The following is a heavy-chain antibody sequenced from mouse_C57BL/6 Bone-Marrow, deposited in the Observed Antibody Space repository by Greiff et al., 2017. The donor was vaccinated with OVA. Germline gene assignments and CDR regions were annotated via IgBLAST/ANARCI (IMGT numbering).Heavy chain of an antibody. CDR3: ERQDYYGSRY. Sequence: EVQLVESGGDLVKPGGSLKLSCAASGFTFSSYGMSWVRQTPDKRLEWVATISSGGSYTYYPDSVKGRFTISRDNAKNTLYLQMSSLKSEDTAMYYCERQDYYGSRYWGQGTLVTVSA. CDR1: GFTFSSYG. J-gene: IGHJ3*01. CDR2: ISSGGSYT. V-gene: IGHV5-6*01. D-gene: IGHD1-1*01.